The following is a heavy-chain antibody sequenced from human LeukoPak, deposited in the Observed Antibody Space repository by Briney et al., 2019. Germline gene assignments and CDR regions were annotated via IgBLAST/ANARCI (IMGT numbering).Heavy chain of an antibody. V-gene: IGHV3-21*01. CDR2: ISSSSSYI. CDR1: GFTFSSYS. J-gene: IGHJ6*02. D-gene: IGHD1-26*01. Sequence: GGSLRLSCAASGFTFSSYSMNWVRQAPGKGLEWVSSISSSSSYIYYADSVKGRFTISRDNAKNSLYLQMNSLRAEDTAVYYCARDLGNYGMDVWGQGTLVTVSS. CDR3: ARDLGNYGMDV.